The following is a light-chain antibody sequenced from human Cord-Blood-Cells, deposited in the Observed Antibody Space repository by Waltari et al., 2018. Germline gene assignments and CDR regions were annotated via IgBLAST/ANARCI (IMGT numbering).Light chain of an antibody. CDR1: ALPKKY. Sequence: SYELTQPPSVSVSPGQTARITCPGDALPKKYAYWYQQKSGQAPVLVIYEDSKRPPGIPGRFSGSSSGTMATLTISGAKVEDEADYYCYSTDSSGNHRVFGGGTKLTVL. V-gene: IGLV3-10*01. J-gene: IGLJ3*02. CDR2: EDS. CDR3: YSTDSSGNHRV.